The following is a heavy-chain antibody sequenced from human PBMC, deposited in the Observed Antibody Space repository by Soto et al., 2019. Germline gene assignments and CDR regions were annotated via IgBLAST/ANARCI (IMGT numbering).Heavy chain of an antibody. J-gene: IGHJ4*02. CDR1: GFTFDNYA. CDR3: AKAPGTTGWDRFDS. Sequence: EVQLVESGGGLVQPGRSLRLSCAASGFTFDNYAMHWVRQAPGKGPEWVSGIPWNGGHTGYAASVKGRFTISRDNAKNSLFLQMNSLRPEDTAFYYCAKAPGTTGWDRFDSWGQGTLVSVSS. D-gene: IGHD6-19*01. V-gene: IGHV3-9*01. CDR2: IPWNGGHT.